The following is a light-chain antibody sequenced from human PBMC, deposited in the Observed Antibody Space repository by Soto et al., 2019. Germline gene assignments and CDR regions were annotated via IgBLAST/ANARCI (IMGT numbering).Light chain of an antibody. Sequence: IVLTQSPGTLSLSPGERFTLSCSASHSFRGLLAWYQQKPGQAPRLLIYGASSRATGIPGRFSGSGSGTDFTLTISRLEPEDVAVYYCQQYGSSVWTFGQGTKVDIK. CDR2: GAS. J-gene: IGKJ1*01. CDR3: QQYGSSVWT. V-gene: IGKV3-20*01. CDR1: HSFRGL.